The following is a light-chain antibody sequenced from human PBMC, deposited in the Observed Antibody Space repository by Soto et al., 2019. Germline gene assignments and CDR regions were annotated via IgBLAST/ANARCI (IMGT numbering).Light chain of an antibody. J-gene: IGKJ1*01. CDR3: QHYNTYSPT. Sequence: DIQMTQSPSTLSASVGDRVTLTCRASQSISSWLAWYQQKPGKAPKLLIYKASTLEKGVPSRFSGSESGTKFSLTISSLQPDDSATYFCQHYNTYSPTFGHGTKVEI. CDR1: QSISSW. V-gene: IGKV1-5*03. CDR2: KAS.